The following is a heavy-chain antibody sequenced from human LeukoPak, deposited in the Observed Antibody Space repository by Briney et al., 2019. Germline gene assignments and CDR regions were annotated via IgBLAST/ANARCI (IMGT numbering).Heavy chain of an antibody. CDR1: GGSISSYY. J-gene: IGHJ5*02. CDR3: ARVISGGYSDWFDP. D-gene: IGHD3-22*01. Sequence: TSEILSLTCTVSGGSISSYYWSWIRQPQGQGLEWIGYIYYSGSTNYNPSLKSQVTISVDTSKNQFSLKLSSVTAADTAGYYCARVISGGYSDWFDPWGQGTLVTVSS. CDR2: IYYSGST. V-gene: IGHV4-59*01.